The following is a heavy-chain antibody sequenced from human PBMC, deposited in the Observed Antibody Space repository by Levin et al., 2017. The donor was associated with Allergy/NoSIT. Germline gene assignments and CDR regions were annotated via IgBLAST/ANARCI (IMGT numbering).Heavy chain of an antibody. D-gene: IGHD3-10*01. CDR3: ARIYYGSGSLNWFDP. J-gene: IGHJ5*02. CDR1: GFTFSSYS. CDR2: ISSSSSTI. V-gene: IGHV3-48*01. Sequence: GGSLRLSCAASGFTFSSYSMNWVRQAPGKGLEWVSYISSSSSTIYYADSVKGRFTISRDNAKNSLYLQMNSLRAEDTAVYYCARIYYGSGSLNWFDPWGQGTLVTVSS.